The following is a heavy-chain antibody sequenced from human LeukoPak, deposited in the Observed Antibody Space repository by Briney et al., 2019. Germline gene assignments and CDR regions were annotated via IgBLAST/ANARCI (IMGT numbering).Heavy chain of an antibody. CDR3: ARDLEQLWDEGFDY. Sequence: GGSLRLSCAASGFTFSSYSMNWVRQAPGKGLEWVSSISSSSSYIYYADSVKGRFTISRDNAKNSLYLQMNSLRAEDTAVYYCARDLEQLWDEGFDYWGQGTLVTVSS. V-gene: IGHV3-21*01. CDR1: GFTFSSYS. CDR2: ISSSSSYI. D-gene: IGHD5-18*01. J-gene: IGHJ4*02.